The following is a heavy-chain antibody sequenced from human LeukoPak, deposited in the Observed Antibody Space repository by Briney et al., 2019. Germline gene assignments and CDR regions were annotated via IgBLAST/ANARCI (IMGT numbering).Heavy chain of an antibody. CDR2: INPSGGST. V-gene: IGHV1-46*01. J-gene: IGHJ6*02. CDR1: GYTFTSYY. CDR3: ARDPPRPWYSSSWSTYLYYYYYGMDV. D-gene: IGHD6-13*01. Sequence: GASVKVSCKASGYTFTSYYMHWVRQAPGQGLEWMGIINPSGGSTSYAQKFQGRVTMTRDTSTSTVYMELSSLRSEDTAVYYCARDPPRPWYSSSWSTYLYYYYYGMDVWGQGTTVTVSS.